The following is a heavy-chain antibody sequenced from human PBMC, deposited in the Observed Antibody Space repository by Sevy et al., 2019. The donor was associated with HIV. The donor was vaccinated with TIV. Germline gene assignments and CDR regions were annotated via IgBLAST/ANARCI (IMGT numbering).Heavy chain of an antibody. J-gene: IGHJ5*02. D-gene: IGHD3-3*01. CDR3: AKAPYYDFWSHNYNNWFDP. Sequence: ASVKVSCVASGFRFSAFGMAWVRQAAGEGLEWVSGINGGGGSTYYRNSVKGRFTVSRDNSKNTVYLQMNSLRADETAVYYCAKAPYYDFWSHNYNNWFDPWGQGTLVTVSS. CDR2: INGGGGST. CDR1: GFRFSAFG. V-gene: IGHV3-23*01.